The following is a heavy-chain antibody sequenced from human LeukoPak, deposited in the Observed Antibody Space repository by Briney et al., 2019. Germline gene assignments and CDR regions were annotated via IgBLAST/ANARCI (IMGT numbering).Heavy chain of an antibody. J-gene: IGHJ4*02. V-gene: IGHV3-23*01. CDR1: GFTFSTFA. Sequence: GGSLRLSCAASGFTFSTFAMSWVRQDPGRGLEWVSSITGAGSTTYYPESVKGRFTISRDNSRNTLYLQMNSLRVEDTAVYFCVRDRNYFEALQRSYWGQGTLVTVSS. D-gene: IGHD1-7*01. CDR2: ITGAGSTT. CDR3: VRDRNYFEALQRSY.